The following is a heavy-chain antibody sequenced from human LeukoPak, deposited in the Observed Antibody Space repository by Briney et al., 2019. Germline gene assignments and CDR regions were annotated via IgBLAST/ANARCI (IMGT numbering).Heavy chain of an antibody. V-gene: IGHV1-18*01. Sequence: ASVKVSCKASGYTFTSYGISWVRQTPGQGLEWMGWISAYNGNTNYAQKLQGRVTMTTDTSTSTAYMELRSLRSEDTAVYYCARDNSVGDIAWWFDPWGQGTLVTVSS. D-gene: IGHD3-16*02. J-gene: IGHJ5*02. CDR3: ARDNSVGDIAWWFDP. CDR1: GYTFTSYG. CDR2: ISAYNGNT.